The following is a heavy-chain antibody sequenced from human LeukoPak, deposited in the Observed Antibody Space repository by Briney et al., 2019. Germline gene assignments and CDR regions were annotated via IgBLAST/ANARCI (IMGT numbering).Heavy chain of an antibody. CDR2: ISSSGSTR. Sequence: GESLRLSCAASGFTFSSYEMNWVRQAPGKGLEWVSYISSSGSTRYYAVSVKGRFTISRDNAKNSLYLQMNSLRAEDTAVYYCARDRDPLVRCDYWGQGTLVTVSS. V-gene: IGHV3-48*03. D-gene: IGHD3-10*01. CDR1: GFTFSSYE. J-gene: IGHJ4*02. CDR3: ARDRDPLVRCDY.